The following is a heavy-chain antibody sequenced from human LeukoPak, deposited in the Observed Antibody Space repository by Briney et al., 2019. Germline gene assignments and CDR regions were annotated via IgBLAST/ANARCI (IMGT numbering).Heavy chain of an antibody. Sequence: GGSLRLSCAASGFTFDDYAMHWVRQAPGKGLEWVSLISGDGGSTYYADSVKGRFTISRDNSKNSLYLQMNSLRTEDTALYYCAKTTYYDLWSAPDYWGQGTLVTVSS. D-gene: IGHD3-3*01. CDR1: GFTFDDYA. CDR3: AKTTYYDLWSAPDY. V-gene: IGHV3-43*02. CDR2: ISGDGGST. J-gene: IGHJ4*02.